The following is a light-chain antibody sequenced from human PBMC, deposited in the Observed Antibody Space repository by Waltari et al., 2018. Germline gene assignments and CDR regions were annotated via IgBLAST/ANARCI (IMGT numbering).Light chain of an antibody. V-gene: IGLV4-69*01. CDR1: SGHSTYA. Sequence: QVALTQSPSASASLGASVKLTCTLSSGHSTYAIAWPQQQPGKCPRYLMKVNSDGSHDKGDGIPARFAGSSSGPELYLIISSLQSEDEADYYCQSWGFAIVAFGGGTKLTVV. J-gene: IGLJ2*01. CDR3: QSWGFAIVA. CDR2: VNSDGSH.